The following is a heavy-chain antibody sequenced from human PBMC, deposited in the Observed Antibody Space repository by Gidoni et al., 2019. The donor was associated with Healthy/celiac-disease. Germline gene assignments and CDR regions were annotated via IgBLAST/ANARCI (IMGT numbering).Heavy chain of an antibody. CDR1: GGSISSSSYY. CDR3: ARLNPPGLLPTSHFNWFDP. D-gene: IGHD2-15*01. J-gene: IGHJ5*02. CDR2: IYYSGST. V-gene: IGHV4-39*01. Sequence: QLQLQESGPGLVKPSETLSLTCTVSGGSISSSSYYWGWIRQPTGKGLVWIGSIYYSGSTYYNPSLKSRVTISVDTSKNQFSLKLSSVTAADTAVYYCARLNPPGLLPTSHFNWFDPWGQGTLVTVSS.